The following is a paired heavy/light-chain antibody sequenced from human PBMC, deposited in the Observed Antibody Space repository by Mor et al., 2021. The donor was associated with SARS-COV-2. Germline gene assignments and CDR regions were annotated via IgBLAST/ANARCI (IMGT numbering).Light chain of an antibody. Sequence: EIVLTQSPGTLSLSPGERATLSCRASQSVSRTSLAWYQQKPGQAPRLLIHGTFNRATGIPDRFSGSGSGTDFTLTISRLEPEDFAVYYCQQYGSSPYTFGQGTKLVIK. CDR2: GTF. J-gene: IGKJ2*01. V-gene: IGKV3-20*01. CDR1: QSVSRTS. CDR3: QQYGSSPYT.
Heavy chain of an antibody. Sequence: QVQLVQSGAEVKKPGSSVKVSCKASGGIFSSYAISWVRQAPGQGLEWMGGIIPMFGRPNYAQKFQGRVTITADKSTSTAYMELSSLTSDDTAMYYCARGSGESSGYYYFYWGQGTQVTVSS. CDR1: GGIFSSYA. V-gene: IGHV1-69*06. CDR2: IIPMFGRP. D-gene: IGHD3-22*01. CDR3: ARGSGESSGYYYFY. J-gene: IGHJ4*02.